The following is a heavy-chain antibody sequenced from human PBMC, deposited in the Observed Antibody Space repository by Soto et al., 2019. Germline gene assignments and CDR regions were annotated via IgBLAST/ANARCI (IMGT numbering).Heavy chain of an antibody. CDR2: ISYSGST. Sequence: QVQLQESGPGLVKPSETLSLTCTVSGASVSSGNYYWSWIRQPPGKGLECIGYISYSGSTNYNPSLTRRVTISIDTSKNQFSLKLSSVTAADTAVYYCARGSGSYYAYWGQGTLVTVSS. D-gene: IGHD1-26*01. CDR1: GASVSSGNYY. V-gene: IGHV4-61*01. J-gene: IGHJ4*02. CDR3: ARGSGSYYAY.